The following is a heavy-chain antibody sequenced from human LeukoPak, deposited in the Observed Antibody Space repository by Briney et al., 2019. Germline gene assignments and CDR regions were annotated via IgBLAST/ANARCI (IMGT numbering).Heavy chain of an antibody. Sequence: PSETLSLTCTVSGYSISSGYYWGWIRQPPGKGLEWIGSIYHSGSTYYNPSLKSRVTISVDTSKNQFSLKLSSVTAADTAVYYCAKSREAKSGSYFRSKPIDYWGQGTLVTVSS. D-gene: IGHD1-26*01. J-gene: IGHJ4*02. CDR2: IYHSGST. CDR1: GYSISSGYY. V-gene: IGHV4-38-2*02. CDR3: AKSREAKSGSYFRSKPIDY.